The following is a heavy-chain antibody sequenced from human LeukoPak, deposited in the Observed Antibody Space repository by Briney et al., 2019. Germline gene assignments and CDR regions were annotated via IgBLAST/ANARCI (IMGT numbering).Heavy chain of an antibody. Sequence: GGSLRLSCAASGFTFSNYTMSWVRQAPGKGLEWVSTISGSGGSTYYADSVKGRFTISRDNSKNTLYLQMNSLRAEDTAVYYCAKDPRITMVRGAHPLDRWGQGTLVTVSS. V-gene: IGHV3-23*01. D-gene: IGHD3-10*01. CDR1: GFTFSNYT. CDR2: ISGSGGST. CDR3: AKDPRITMVRGAHPLDR. J-gene: IGHJ5*02.